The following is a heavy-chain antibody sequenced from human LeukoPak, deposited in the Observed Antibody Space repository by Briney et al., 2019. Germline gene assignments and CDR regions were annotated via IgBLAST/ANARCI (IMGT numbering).Heavy chain of an antibody. CDR1: GYTFTSYG. V-gene: IGHV1-18*01. CDR2: ISAYNGNT. CDR3: ARDPPFLGPQLLWFGAPDAFDI. D-gene: IGHD3-10*01. Sequence: ASVKVSRKASGYTFTSYGISWVRQAPGQGVEWMGWISAYNGNTNYAQKLQGRVTMTTDTSTSTAYMELRSLRSDDTAVYYCARDPPFLGPQLLWFGAPDAFDIWGQGTMVTVSS. J-gene: IGHJ3*02.